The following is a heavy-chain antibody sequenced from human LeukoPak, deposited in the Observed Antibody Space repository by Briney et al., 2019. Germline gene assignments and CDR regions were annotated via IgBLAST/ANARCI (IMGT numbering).Heavy chain of an antibody. V-gene: IGHV1-18*01. CDR2: ISAYNGNT. CDR3: ARGRGSGWHNVPHIDY. J-gene: IGHJ4*02. D-gene: IGHD6-19*01. Sequence: ASVKVSCKASGYTFTSYGISWVRQAPGQGLEWMGWISAYNGNTNYAQKLQGRVTMTTDTSTSTAYMELRSLRSDDTAVYYCARGRGSGWHNVPHIDYWGQGTLVTVSS. CDR1: GYTFTSYG.